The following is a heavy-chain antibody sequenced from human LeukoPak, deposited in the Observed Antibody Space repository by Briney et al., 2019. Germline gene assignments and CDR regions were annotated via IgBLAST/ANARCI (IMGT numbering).Heavy chain of an antibody. J-gene: IGHJ4*02. D-gene: IGHD2-2*01. Sequence: PGGSLRLSCAASGFTFDDYGMSWVRQAPGKGLEWVSDINWIGGSTRYADSVKGRFTIPRDNTKNSLYLQMNSLRAEDTALYYCARDLRCSSTSCSSIWGQGTLVTVSS. CDR1: GFTFDDYG. CDR2: INWIGGST. CDR3: ARDLRCSSTSCSSI. V-gene: IGHV3-20*04.